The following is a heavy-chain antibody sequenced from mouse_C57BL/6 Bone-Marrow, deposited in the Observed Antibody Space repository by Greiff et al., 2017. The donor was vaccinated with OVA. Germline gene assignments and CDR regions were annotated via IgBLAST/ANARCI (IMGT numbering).Heavy chain of an antibody. Sequence: EVQGVESGGGLVKPGGSLKLSCAASGFTFSDYGMHWVRQAPEKGLEWVAYISSGSSTIYYADTVTGRFTISRDNAKKTLFLQMTSLGSEDTAMDYCARGPRGYAMDYWGQGTSVTVSS. CDR1: GFTFSDYG. CDR3: ARGPRGYAMDY. CDR2: ISSGSSTI. J-gene: IGHJ4*01. V-gene: IGHV5-17*01.